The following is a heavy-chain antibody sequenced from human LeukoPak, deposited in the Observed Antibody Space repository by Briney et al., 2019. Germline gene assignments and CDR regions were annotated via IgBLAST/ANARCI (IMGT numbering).Heavy chain of an antibody. Sequence: QSGGSLRLSCAASGFTFSNHGMNWVRQAPGKGLEWVALIYSGGNTHYADSVKGRFTISRDNSKSTLYLQMSSLRVEDTAVYYCTRDTPGIAASVSGGWGQGTLVTVSS. CDR3: TRDTPGIAASVSGG. CDR1: GFTFSNHG. CDR2: IYSGGNT. J-gene: IGHJ4*02. D-gene: IGHD6-13*01. V-gene: IGHV3-53*01.